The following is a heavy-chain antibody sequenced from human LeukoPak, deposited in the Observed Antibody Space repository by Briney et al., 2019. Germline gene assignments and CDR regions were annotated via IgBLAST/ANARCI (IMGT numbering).Heavy chain of an antibody. Sequence: GGSLRLSCAASGFTFSNAWMTWVRQAPGKGLEWGGRIKSKTDGGTTDYTAPVKGRFTISRDDSKNTLYLQMNSLKTEDTAVYYCTTFYYWGQGTLVTVSS. V-gene: IGHV3-15*01. J-gene: IGHJ4*02. CDR1: GFTFSNAW. CDR2: IKSKTDGGTT. CDR3: TTFYY.